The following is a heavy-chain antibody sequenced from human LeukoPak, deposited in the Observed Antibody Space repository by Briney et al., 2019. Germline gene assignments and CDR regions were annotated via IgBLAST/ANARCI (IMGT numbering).Heavy chain of an antibody. D-gene: IGHD2-2*01. Sequence: SVKVSCTASGGTFSSYAISWVRQAPGQGLEWMGRIIPIFGIANYAQKFQGRVTITADKSTSTAYMELSSLRSEDTAVYYCARAHYDIVVVPAAYGMDVWGQGTTVTVSS. CDR2: IIPIFGIA. CDR3: ARAHYDIVVVPAAYGMDV. CDR1: GGTFSSYA. V-gene: IGHV1-69*04. J-gene: IGHJ6*02.